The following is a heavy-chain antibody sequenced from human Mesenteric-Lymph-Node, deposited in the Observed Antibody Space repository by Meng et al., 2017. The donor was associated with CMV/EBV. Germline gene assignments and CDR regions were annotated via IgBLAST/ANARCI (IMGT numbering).Heavy chain of an antibody. D-gene: IGHD2-8*02. J-gene: IGHJ4*02. CDR1: GFSLSTSGMD. Sequence: FSGFSLSTSGMDVAWIGQPQGKALEWLAVVYWDDDKRYNPSLKTRLSITKDNSKDQVVLTMTNMDPVDTATYFCAHDKVAVGTGYFDHWGQGTLVTVSS. CDR2: VYWDDDK. V-gene: IGHV2-5*02. CDR3: AHDKVAVGTGYFDH.